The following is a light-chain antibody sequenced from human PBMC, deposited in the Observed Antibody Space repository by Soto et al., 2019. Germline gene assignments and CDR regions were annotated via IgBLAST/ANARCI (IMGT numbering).Light chain of an antibody. CDR3: LQDYDYPRT. J-gene: IGKJ1*01. CDR2: AAS. CDR1: QGIRDE. Sequence: AIQMTQSPSSLSASVGDRVTITCRASQGIRDELGWYQQKAGKAPNLLISAASRLQSGVPSRFSVRGSGTDFTLTISSLQPEDFATYYCLQDYDYPRTFGQGTKVDIK. V-gene: IGKV1-6*01.